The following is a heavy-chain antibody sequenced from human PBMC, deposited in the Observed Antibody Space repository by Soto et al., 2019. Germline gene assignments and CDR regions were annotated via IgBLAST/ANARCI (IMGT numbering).Heavy chain of an antibody. V-gene: IGHV4-39*01. CDR2: IYYSGST. Sequence: QLQLQESGPGLVKPSETLSLTCTVSGGSISSSSYYWGWIRQPPGKGLEWIGSIYYSGSTYYNPSLKSRVTISVDTSKNQFSLKLSSVTAADTAVYYCARQVAGCTNGVCYWGAEYFQHWGQGTLVTVSS. CDR3: ARQVAGCTNGVCYWGAEYFQH. D-gene: IGHD2-8*01. CDR1: GGSISSSSYY. J-gene: IGHJ1*01.